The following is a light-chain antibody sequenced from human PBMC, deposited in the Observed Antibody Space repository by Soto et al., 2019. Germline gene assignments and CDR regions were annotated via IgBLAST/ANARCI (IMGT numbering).Light chain of an antibody. CDR3: QQSYSTPPWT. CDR1: QSIRSN. CDR2: DAS. J-gene: IGKJ1*01. V-gene: IGKV1-39*01. Sequence: DIQLTQSPSSLSASVGDKVTITCRASQSIRSNLNWVQQKPGKAPKLLIYDASSLQTGVPSRFSGSGSGTDCSLTISSLQPEDFATYYCQQSYSTPPWTFGQGTKVDIK.